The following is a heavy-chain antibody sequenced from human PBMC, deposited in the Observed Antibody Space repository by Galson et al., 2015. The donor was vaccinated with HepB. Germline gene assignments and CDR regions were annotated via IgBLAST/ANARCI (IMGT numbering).Heavy chain of an antibody. CDR1: GFTFTSYV. J-gene: IGHJ4*02. V-gene: IGHV3-23*01. CDR2: ISGSGGST. D-gene: IGHD1-26*01. CDR3: AKASVGWELLGLFDH. Sequence: SLRLSCAASGFTFTSYVMNWVRQAPGRGLEWVSTISGSGGSTYYADSVKGRFTITRDNSRNTLYLQMNSLRAEDTAVYYCAKASVGWELLGLFDHWGQGTLVTVSS.